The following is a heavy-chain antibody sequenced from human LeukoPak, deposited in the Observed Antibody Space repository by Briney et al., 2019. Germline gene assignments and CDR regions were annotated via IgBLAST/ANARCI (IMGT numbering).Heavy chain of an antibody. D-gene: IGHD4-17*01. V-gene: IGHV4-39*01. CDR2: IYYSGST. Sequence: SETLSLTCTVSGGSISSSSYYWGWIRQPPGKGLEWIGSIYYSGSTYYNPSLKSRVTISVDTSKNQFSLKLSSVTAADTAVYYCARRVYGDYVDYYYYYMDAWGKGTTVTVSS. CDR1: GGSISSSSYY. J-gene: IGHJ6*03. CDR3: ARRVYGDYVDYYYYYMDA.